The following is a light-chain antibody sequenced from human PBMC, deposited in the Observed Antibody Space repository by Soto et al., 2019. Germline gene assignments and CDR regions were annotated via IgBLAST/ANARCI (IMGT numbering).Light chain of an antibody. V-gene: IGKV1D-12*01. Sequence: IQMTQSPSFVSASVGDSVTITCRASQDINKWLAWYQQKPGKAPKRLIYSASSLLRGVPSRFSGSGSGTTISITISGLQPEDFASYYCQQVNCYPLTFGQGTRLEIK. J-gene: IGKJ5*01. CDR1: QDINKW. CDR3: QQVNCYPLT. CDR2: SAS.